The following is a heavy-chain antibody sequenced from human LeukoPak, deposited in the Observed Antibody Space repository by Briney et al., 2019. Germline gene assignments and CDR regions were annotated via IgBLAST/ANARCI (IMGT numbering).Heavy chain of an antibody. CDR2: ISGSGGST. Sequence: GGSLRLSCAASGFTFSSYAMSWVRQAPGKGLEWVSAISGSGGSTYYADSVKGRFTISRDNSKNTPYLQMNSLRAEDTAVYYYAKAVQGSPRDMVTYFDYWGQGTLVTVSS. D-gene: IGHD2-15*01. CDR1: GFTFSSYA. CDR3: AKAVQGSPRDMVTYFDY. V-gene: IGHV3-23*01. J-gene: IGHJ4*02.